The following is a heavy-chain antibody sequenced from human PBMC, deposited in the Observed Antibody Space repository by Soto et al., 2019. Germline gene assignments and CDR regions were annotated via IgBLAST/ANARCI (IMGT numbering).Heavy chain of an antibody. Sequence: QVQLVQSGAEVKKPGASVKVSCKASGYTFTSYDINWVRQATGQGLEWMGWMNLNSGYTGSAQKFQGRVTMTRSNSIRTAYMELSSLTSEDTAVYYCSMANGDFDYWGQGTLVTVSS. J-gene: IGHJ4*02. CDR3: SMANGDFDY. D-gene: IGHD4-17*01. CDR1: GYTFTSYD. CDR2: MNLNSGYT. V-gene: IGHV1-8*01.